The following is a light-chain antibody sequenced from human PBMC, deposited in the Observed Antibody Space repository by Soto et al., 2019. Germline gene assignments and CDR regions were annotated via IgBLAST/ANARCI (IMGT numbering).Light chain of an antibody. CDR3: QQYSNLIT. V-gene: IGKV1-33*01. CDR1: QDVSNY. Sequence: DIQMTQSASSLSASVGERVPLTCQASQDVSNYLNWYQQKLGKAPKLLIYDASNLETGVPSRFSGSGSGTYFSFTISSLQPEDFATYYCQQYSNLITFGQGTRLEIK. CDR2: DAS. J-gene: IGKJ5*01.